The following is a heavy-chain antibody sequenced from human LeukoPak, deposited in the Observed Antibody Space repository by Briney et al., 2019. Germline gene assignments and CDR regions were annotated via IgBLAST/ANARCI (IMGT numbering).Heavy chain of an antibody. CDR1: GGSISSGGYY. CDR2: IYYSGST. V-gene: IGHV4-31*03. CDR3: ARDRIVVVPAARSLYYYYGMDV. D-gene: IGHD2-2*01. Sequence: SETLSLTCTVSGGSISSGGYYWSWIRQHPGKGLEWIGYIYYSGSTYYNPSLKSRVTISVETSKNQFSLKLSSVTAAATDVYYCARDRIVVVPAARSLYYYYGMDVWGQGTTVTVSS. J-gene: IGHJ6*02.